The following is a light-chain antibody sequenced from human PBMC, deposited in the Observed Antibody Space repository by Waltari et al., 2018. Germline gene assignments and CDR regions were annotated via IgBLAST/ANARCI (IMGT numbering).Light chain of an antibody. CDR3: QTWDRRIPI. J-gene: IGLJ2*01. CDR1: NLGDKF. V-gene: IGLV3-1*01. CDR2: ENS. Sequence: SYELTQSPSPSVSPGLTATIPCSGDNLGDKFVFWYQQKPGQSPILVIFENSRRPLVVPERFSGSNSGNTATLTSSGTQTLDEADYYCQTWDRRIPIFGGGTKLTGL.